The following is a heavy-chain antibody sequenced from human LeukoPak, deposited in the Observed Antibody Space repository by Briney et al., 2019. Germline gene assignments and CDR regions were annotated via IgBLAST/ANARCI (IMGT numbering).Heavy chain of an antibody. J-gene: IGHJ4*02. CDR2: IYTSGST. D-gene: IGHD3-10*01. Sequence: SETLSLTCTVSGNSISIYYWSWIRQPAGKGLEWIGHIYTSGSTNYNPSLKSRVTMSVDTSKNQFSLKLSSVTAADTAVYYCARDSGGGSGSYYRYFDYWGQGTLVTVSS. CDR1: GNSISIYY. V-gene: IGHV4-4*07. CDR3: ARDSGGGSGSYYRYFDY.